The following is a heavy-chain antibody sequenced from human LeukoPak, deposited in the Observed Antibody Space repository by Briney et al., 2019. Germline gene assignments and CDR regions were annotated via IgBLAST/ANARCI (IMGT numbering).Heavy chain of an antibody. CDR2: IYYSGST. J-gene: IGHJ4*03. V-gene: IGHV4-59*01. CDR1: GGSISNYY. CDR3: ARDYGDYFDY. D-gene: IGHD4-17*01. Sequence: SETLSLTCTVSGGSISNYYWSWIRQPPGKGLEWIGYIYYSGSTNYNPSLKSRVIISVDTSKNQFSLKLSSVAAADTAVYYRARDYGDYFDYWGQGTTVTVSS.